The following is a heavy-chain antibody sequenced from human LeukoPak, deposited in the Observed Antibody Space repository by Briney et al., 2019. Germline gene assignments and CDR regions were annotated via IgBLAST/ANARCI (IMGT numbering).Heavy chain of an antibody. CDR2: INHSGST. Sequence: SETLSLTCTVYGGSFSGYYWSWIRQPPGKGLEWIGEINHSGSTNYNPSLKSRVTISVDTSKNQFSLRLSSVTAADTAVYYCARLGTDYWGQGTLVTVSS. D-gene: IGHD6-13*01. CDR3: ARLGTDY. J-gene: IGHJ4*02. V-gene: IGHV4-34*01. CDR1: GGSFSGYY.